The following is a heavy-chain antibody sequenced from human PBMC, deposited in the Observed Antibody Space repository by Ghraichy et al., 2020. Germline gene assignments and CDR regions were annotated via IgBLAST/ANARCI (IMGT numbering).Heavy chain of an antibody. CDR3: ARVGYDSSGYHHDY. V-gene: IGHV1-2*02. J-gene: IGHJ4*02. Sequence: ASVKVSCKASGYTFTGYYMHWVRQAPGQGLEWMGWINPNSGGTNYAQKFQGRVTMTRDTSISTAYMELSRLRSDDTAVYYCARVGYDSSGYHHDYWGQGTLVTVSS. D-gene: IGHD3-22*01. CDR2: INPNSGGT. CDR1: GYTFTGYY.